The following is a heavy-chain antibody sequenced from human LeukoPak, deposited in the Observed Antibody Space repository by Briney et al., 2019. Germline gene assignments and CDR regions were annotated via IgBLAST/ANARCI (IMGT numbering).Heavy chain of an antibody. J-gene: IGHJ6*02. D-gene: IGHD2-21*01. CDR2: IIGSGGST. CDR1: AFTFSSYA. CDR3: AKLVIAPCPDV. V-gene: IGHV3-23*01. Sequence: GGSLRLSCAASAFTFSSYAMSWVRPAPGKGRGWVSSIIGSGGSTYYADSVQGRFTISRDNSKNTQYLQMNSLRAEDAAVYSCAKLVIAPCPDVWGQGTTVTASS.